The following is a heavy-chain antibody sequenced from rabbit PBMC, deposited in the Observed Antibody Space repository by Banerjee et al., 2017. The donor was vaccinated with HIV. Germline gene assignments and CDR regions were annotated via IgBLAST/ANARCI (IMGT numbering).Heavy chain of an antibody. D-gene: IGHD1-1*01. CDR2: IPAGSSGNI. J-gene: IGHJ6*01. V-gene: IGHV1S45*01. CDR1: GFSFSDREV. CDR3: ARDTSSSFSSYGMDL. Sequence: QEQLVESGGGLVKPEGSLTLTCKASGFSFSDREVMCWVRQAPGKGLEWIACIPAGSSGNIGYANWAKGRFTISKTSSTTVTLQVTRLTAADTATYFCARDTSSSFSSYGMDLWGPGTLVTVS.